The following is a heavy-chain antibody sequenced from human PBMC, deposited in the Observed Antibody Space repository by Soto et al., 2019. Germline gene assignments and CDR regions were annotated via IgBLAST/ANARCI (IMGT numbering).Heavy chain of an antibody. D-gene: IGHD3-16*01. CDR3: ARVGPVWGSYGYSYGMDV. Sequence: QVQLVQSGAEVKKPGSSVKVSCKASGGTFSSYAISWVRQAPGQGLEWMGGIIPIFGTANYAQKFQGRVTITADESTSTAYMELSSLRSEDTAVYYCARVGPVWGSYGYSYGMDVWGQGTTVTVSS. V-gene: IGHV1-69*01. CDR2: IIPIFGTA. CDR1: GGTFSSYA. J-gene: IGHJ6*02.